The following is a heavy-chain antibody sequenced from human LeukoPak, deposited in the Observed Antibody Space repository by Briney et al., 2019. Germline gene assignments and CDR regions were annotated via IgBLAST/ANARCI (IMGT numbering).Heavy chain of an antibody. V-gene: IGHV1-24*01. J-gene: IGHJ4*02. Sequence: ASVKVSCKVSGYTLTELSMHWVRQAPGKGLEWMGGFDPEDGETIYAQKFQGRVTMTEDTSTDTAYMELSSLRSEDTAVYYCARSEGSYIEPIHYYFDYWGQGTLVTVSS. CDR2: FDPEDGET. CDR1: GYTLTELS. CDR3: ARSEGSYIEPIHYYFDY. D-gene: IGHD1-26*01.